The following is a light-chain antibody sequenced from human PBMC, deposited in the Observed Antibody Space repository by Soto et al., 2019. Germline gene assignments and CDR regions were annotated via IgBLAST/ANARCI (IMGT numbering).Light chain of an antibody. J-gene: IGKJ1*01. CDR3: QQYGRSGT. CDR2: GAS. V-gene: IGKV3-20*01. CDR1: QSVSNNY. Sequence: EVVLTQSPGTLSLSPGERATLSCRASQSVSNNYLAWYHQKPGQAPRLLIYGASNSATGIPDRFGGSGSGTDFTLTISRLAPEDFAVYYCQQYGRSGTFGQGTKVEIK.